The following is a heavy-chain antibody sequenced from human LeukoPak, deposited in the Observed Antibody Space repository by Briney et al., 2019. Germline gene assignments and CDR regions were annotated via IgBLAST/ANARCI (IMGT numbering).Heavy chain of an antibody. Sequence: ASVKVSCKASGYTFTNYDINWVRQATGQGLEWMGWMNPNSGNTGYAQKFQGRVTMTRNTSISTAYMELSSLRSEDTAVYYCARWVYPARGYDPWGQGTLVTVSS. D-gene: IGHD6-13*01. V-gene: IGHV1-8*01. CDR3: ARWVYPARGYDP. CDR1: GYTFTNYD. J-gene: IGHJ5*02. CDR2: MNPNSGNT.